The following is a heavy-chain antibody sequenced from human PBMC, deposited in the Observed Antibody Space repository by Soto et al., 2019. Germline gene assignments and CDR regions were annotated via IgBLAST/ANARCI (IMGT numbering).Heavy chain of an antibody. D-gene: IGHD3-3*01. CDR3: ASGGGTILAPLP. V-gene: IGHV1-2*02. CDR2: INPNSGAT. Sequence: QVQLVQSGAEVKKPGASVKVSCRASGYTFTGYFMHWVRQAPGQGLEWMGWINPNSGATKYAQKFQGRVTLSRDTSIRTAYMELSGLRSDDTAVYYCASGGGTILAPLPWGQGTLVTVSS. J-gene: IGHJ5*02. CDR1: GYTFTGYF.